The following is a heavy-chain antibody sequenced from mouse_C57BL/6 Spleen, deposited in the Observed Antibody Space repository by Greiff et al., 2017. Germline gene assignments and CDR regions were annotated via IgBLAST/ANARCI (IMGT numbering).Heavy chain of an antibody. J-gene: IGHJ4*01. Sequence: VHLVESGAELVKPGASVKISCKASGYAFSSYWMNWVKQRPGKGLEWIGQIYPGDGDTNYNGKFKGKATLTADKSSSTAYMQLSSLTSEDSAVYFCARLLTGTAMDYWGQGTSVTVSS. CDR1: GYAFSSYW. CDR2: IYPGDGDT. D-gene: IGHD4-1*01. V-gene: IGHV1-80*01. CDR3: ARLLTGTAMDY.